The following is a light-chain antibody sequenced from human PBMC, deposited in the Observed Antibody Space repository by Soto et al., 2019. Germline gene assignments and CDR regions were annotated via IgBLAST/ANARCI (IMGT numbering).Light chain of an antibody. CDR1: QSSSGY. Sequence: DIQMTQSPSSLSASVGDRVTITCRASQSSSGYLNWYQQKPGKAPKVLISGASTLHNGVPSRFSSRGSGTDFTLTISRLQPEDGATYYCQQGLSTLLTFGGGTKVEIK. CDR3: QQGLSTLLT. V-gene: IGKV1-39*01. J-gene: IGKJ4*01. CDR2: GAS.